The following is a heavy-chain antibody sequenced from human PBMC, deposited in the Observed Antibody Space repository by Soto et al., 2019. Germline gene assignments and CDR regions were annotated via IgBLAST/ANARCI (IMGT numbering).Heavy chain of an antibody. CDR2: ISGSGGST. CDR1: GFTFSSYA. V-gene: IGHV3-23*01. D-gene: IGHD3-10*01. CDR3: AKDGEPAYYYGSGSYFY. Sequence: EVQLLESGGGLVQPGGSLRLSCAASGFTFSSYAMSWVRQAPGKGLEWVSAISGSGGSTYYADSVKGRFTISRDNSKNTLYLQMNSLGAEDTAVYYCAKDGEPAYYYGSGSYFYWGQGTLVTVSS. J-gene: IGHJ4*02.